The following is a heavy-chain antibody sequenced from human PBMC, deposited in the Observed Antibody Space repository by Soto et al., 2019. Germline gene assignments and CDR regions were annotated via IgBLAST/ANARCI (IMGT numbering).Heavy chain of an antibody. V-gene: IGHV1-69*13. D-gene: IGHD4-4*01. CDR1: GYTFTSYA. J-gene: IGHJ5*02. CDR2: IIPIFGTA. Sequence: SVKVSCKASGYTFTSYAMHWVRQAPGQGLEWMGGIIPIFGTANYAQKFQGRVTITADESTSTAYMELSSLRSEDTAVYYCARDRKGSNDPWGQGTLVTVSS. CDR3: ARDRKGSNDP.